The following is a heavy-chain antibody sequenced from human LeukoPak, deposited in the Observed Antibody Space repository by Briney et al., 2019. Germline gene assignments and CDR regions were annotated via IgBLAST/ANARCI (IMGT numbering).Heavy chain of an antibody. Sequence: GGSLRLSCAASGFTFNDYAMHWVRQAPGKGLEWVSLISGDGGSTYYAGAVKGRFTISRDNSKNSLFLEVNSLRTEDTALYYCAKANSWFGGSTVFDSWGQGTLVTVSS. J-gene: IGHJ4*02. CDR2: ISGDGGST. V-gene: IGHV3-43*02. CDR3: AKANSWFGGSTVFDS. CDR1: GFTFNDYA. D-gene: IGHD3-10*01.